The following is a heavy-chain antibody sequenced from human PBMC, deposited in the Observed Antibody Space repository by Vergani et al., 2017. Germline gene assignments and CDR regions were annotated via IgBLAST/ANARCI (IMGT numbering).Heavy chain of an antibody. J-gene: IGHJ6*02. D-gene: IGHD2-8*01. V-gene: IGHV3-33*01. CDR3: ARDLAGDIVLMVSPGMDV. CDR2: IWYDGSNK. CDR1: GFTFSSYG. Sequence: QVQLVESGGGVVQPGRSLRLSCAASGFTFSSYGMHWVRQAPGKGLEWVAVIWYDGSNKYYADSVKGRFTISRDNSKNTLYLQMNSLRAEDTAVYYCARDLAGDIVLMVSPGMDVWGQGTTVTVSS.